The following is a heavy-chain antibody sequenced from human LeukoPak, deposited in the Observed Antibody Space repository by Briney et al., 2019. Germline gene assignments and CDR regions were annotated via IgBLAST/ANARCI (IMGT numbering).Heavy chain of an antibody. V-gene: IGHV3-33*01. CDR2: IWYDGSNK. J-gene: IGHJ5*02. CDR3: ARDACSSTSCYEIDP. CDR1: GFTFSSYG. D-gene: IGHD2-2*01. Sequence: GRSLRLTCAASGFTFSSYGMHWVRQAPGKGLEGVAVIWYDGSNKYYADSVKGRFTISRDNSKNTLYLRMNSLRAEDTAVYYCARDACSSTSCYEIDPWGQGTLVTVSS.